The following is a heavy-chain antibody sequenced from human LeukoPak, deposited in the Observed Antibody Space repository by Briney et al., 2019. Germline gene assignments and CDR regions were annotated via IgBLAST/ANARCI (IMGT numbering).Heavy chain of an antibody. CDR1: GYTFTGYY. J-gene: IGHJ4*02. Sequence: GASVKVSCKASGYTFTGYYMHWVRQAPGQGLEWMGWINPYSGDTMYAQKVQGRVTMTTDTSTSTAYMELRSLRSDDTAVYYCARGLWREVIDHWGQGTLVTVSS. CDR2: INPYSGDT. D-gene: IGHD3-3*01. V-gene: IGHV1-2*02. CDR3: ARGLWREVIDH.